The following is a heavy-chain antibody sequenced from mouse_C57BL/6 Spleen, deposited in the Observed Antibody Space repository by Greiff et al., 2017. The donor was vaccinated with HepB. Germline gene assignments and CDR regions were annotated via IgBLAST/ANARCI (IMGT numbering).Heavy chain of an antibody. J-gene: IGHJ1*03. Sequence: EVMLVESGGGLVKPGGSLKLSCAASGFTFSSYAMSWVRQTPEKRLEWVATISDGGSYTYYPDNVKGRFTISRDNAKNNLYLQMSHLKSEDTAMYYCARDPDYGRSAWYFDVWGTGTTVTVSS. CDR2: ISDGGSYT. D-gene: IGHD1-1*01. CDR1: GFTFSSYA. CDR3: ARDPDYGRSAWYFDV. V-gene: IGHV5-4*01.